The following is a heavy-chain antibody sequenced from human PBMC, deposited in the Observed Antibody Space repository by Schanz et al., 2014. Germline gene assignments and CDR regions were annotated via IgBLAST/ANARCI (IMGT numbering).Heavy chain of an antibody. CDR3: AKCIGWYGRCAFDI. CDR1: GFTVSSNY. V-gene: IGHV3-53*01. J-gene: IGHJ3*02. Sequence: VQLVESGGGVVQPGTSLRLSCAASGFTVSSNYMSWVRQAPGKGLEWVAVIYSGGSTFYTDSVKGRFTISRDNSKNTLYLQMNSLIAEDTAVYYCAKCIGWYGRCAFDIWGQGTMVTVSS. CDR2: IYSGGST. D-gene: IGHD6-19*01.